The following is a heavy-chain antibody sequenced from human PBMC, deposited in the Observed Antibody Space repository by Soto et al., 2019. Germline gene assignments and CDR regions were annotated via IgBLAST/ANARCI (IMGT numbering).Heavy chain of an antibody. CDR1: GYTFTGYY. CDR2: INPNSGGT. CDR3: ARSQITIFGVVIDLDY. V-gene: IGHV1-2*04. D-gene: IGHD3-3*01. J-gene: IGHJ4*02. Sequence: QVQLVQSGAEVKKPGASVKVSCKASGYTFTGYYMHWVRQAPGQGLEWMGWINPNSGGTNYAQKFQGWVTMTRDTPISTAYMELSRLRSDDTAVYYCARSQITIFGVVIDLDYWGQGTLVTVSS.